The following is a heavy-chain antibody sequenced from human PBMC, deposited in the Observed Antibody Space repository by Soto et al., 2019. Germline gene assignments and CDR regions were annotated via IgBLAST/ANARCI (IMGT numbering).Heavy chain of an antibody. D-gene: IGHD5-12*01. J-gene: IGHJ4*02. CDR3: AKGSTRWLESLLHY. Sequence: GGSLRLSCAASGFTFNIFGMHWVRQAPGKGLEWVALISNDGTNKYYADSVRGRFTISRDSSKNTVFLQMDSLRADDTAGYYCAKGSTRWLESLLHYWGQGTLVTVSS. CDR1: GFTFNIFG. CDR2: ISNDGTNK. V-gene: IGHV3-30*18.